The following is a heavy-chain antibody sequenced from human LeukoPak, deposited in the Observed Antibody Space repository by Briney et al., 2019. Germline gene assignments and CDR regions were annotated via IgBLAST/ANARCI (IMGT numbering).Heavy chain of an antibody. Sequence: PGGSLRLSCAASGFTFSSYAMSWVRQAPGKGLEWVSGINWNGGSTTYADSVKGRFTISRDNAKNSLYLQMNSLRAEDTAVYYCARDRSPGNFDYWGQGTLVTVSS. D-gene: IGHD3-10*01. CDR1: GFTFSSYA. J-gene: IGHJ4*02. CDR3: ARDRSPGNFDY. V-gene: IGHV3-20*04. CDR2: INWNGGST.